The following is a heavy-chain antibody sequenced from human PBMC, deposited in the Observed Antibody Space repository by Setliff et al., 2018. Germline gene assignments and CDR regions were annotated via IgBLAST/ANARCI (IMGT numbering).Heavy chain of an antibody. J-gene: IGHJ4*01. CDR2: VSTRNDDT. Sequence: ASVKVSCKASGYIFTRYRITWVRQSPGQGLEWMGWVSTRNDDTGYAQKFKGRVTSTTDTSTNTAYMELRSLRSDDTAVYYCARRSGDRGMTTGWPDDFDYWGRGTLVTVPQ. CDR3: ARRSGDRGMTTGWPDDFDY. V-gene: IGHV1-18*01. D-gene: IGHD4-17*01. CDR1: GYIFTRYR.